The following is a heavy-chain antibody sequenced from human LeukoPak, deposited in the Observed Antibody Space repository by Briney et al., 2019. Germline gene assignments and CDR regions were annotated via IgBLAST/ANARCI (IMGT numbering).Heavy chain of an antibody. V-gene: IGHV4-31*03. CDR2: IYYSGST. J-gene: IGHJ4*02. CDR3: AKTAKYCSGGTCYPGPFDY. Sequence: SQTLSLTCTVSGGSISSGGYYWSWIRQHPGKGLEWIGYIYYSGSTYYNPSLKSRLTTSVDTSKNQFSLKLSSVTAADTAVYFCAKTAKYCSGGTCYPGPFDYWGQGTLVTVSS. D-gene: IGHD2-15*01. CDR1: GGSISSGGYY.